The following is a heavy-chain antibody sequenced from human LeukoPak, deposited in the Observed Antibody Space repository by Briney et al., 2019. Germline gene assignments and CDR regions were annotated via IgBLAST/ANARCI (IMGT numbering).Heavy chain of an antibody. J-gene: IGHJ3*02. Sequence: PGGSLRLSCAASGFTFSSYAMHWVRQAPGKGLEYVSAISSNGGSTYYANSVKGRFTISRDNSKNTLYLQMGSLRAEDMAVYYCARDRGNYYGSVLPHDDAFDIWGQGTMVTVSS. CDR3: ARDRGNYYGSVLPHDDAFDI. V-gene: IGHV3-64*01. CDR2: ISSNGGST. CDR1: GFTFSSYA. D-gene: IGHD3-10*01.